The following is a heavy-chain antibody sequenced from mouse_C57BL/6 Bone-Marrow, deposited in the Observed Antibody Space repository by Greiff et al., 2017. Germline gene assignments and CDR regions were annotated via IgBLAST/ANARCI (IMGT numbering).Heavy chain of an antibody. Sequence: EVQGVESGGGLVKPGGSLKLSCAASGFTFSSYAMSWVRQTPEKRLEWVATISDGGSYTYYPDNVKGRFTISRDNAKNNLYLQMSHLKSEDTAMYYCARDSYDGYSYWYFDVWGTGTTVTVSS. CDR1: GFTFSSYA. V-gene: IGHV5-4*01. CDR3: ARDSYDGYSYWYFDV. CDR2: ISDGGSYT. D-gene: IGHD2-3*01. J-gene: IGHJ1*03.